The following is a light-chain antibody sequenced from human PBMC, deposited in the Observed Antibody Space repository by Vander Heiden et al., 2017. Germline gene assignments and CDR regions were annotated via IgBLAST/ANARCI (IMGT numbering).Light chain of an antibody. V-gene: IGKV1-5*03. CDR1: QSISSW. Sequence: DIQMTQSPSTLSASVGDRVTITCRASQSISSWLAWYQQKPGKAPKLLIYKASSLESGVPSRFSASGSGTEFTLTISSLHPDDFATYYCQQYNSYLMYTFGQGTKLEIK. J-gene: IGKJ2*01. CDR3: QQYNSYLMYT. CDR2: KAS.